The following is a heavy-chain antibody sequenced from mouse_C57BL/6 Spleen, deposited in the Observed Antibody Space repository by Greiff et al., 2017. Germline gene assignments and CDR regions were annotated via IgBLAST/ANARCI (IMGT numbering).Heavy chain of an antibody. D-gene: IGHD1-1*01. CDR3: TPWTVVATSYFDY. CDR2: IDPETGGT. J-gene: IGHJ2*01. Sequence: VQLQQSGAELVRPGASVTLSCKASGYTFTDYEMHWVKQTPVHGLEWIGAIDPETGGTAYNQKFKSKAILTADKSSSTAYMELRSLTSEDSAVYYCTPWTVVATSYFDYWGQGTTLTVSS. CDR1: GYTFTDYE. V-gene: IGHV1-15*01.